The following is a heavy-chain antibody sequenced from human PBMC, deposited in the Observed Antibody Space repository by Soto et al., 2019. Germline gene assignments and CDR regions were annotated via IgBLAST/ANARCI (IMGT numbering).Heavy chain of an antibody. D-gene: IGHD4-17*01. Sequence: GGSLRLSCAASGFTFSSYGMHWVRQAPGKGLEWVAVIWYDGSNKYYADSVKGRFTISRDNSKNTLYLQMNSLRAEDTAVYYCARDILDYGGNGPDYWGQGTLVTVYS. V-gene: IGHV3-33*01. CDR1: GFTFSSYG. J-gene: IGHJ4*02. CDR3: ARDILDYGGNGPDY. CDR2: IWYDGSNK.